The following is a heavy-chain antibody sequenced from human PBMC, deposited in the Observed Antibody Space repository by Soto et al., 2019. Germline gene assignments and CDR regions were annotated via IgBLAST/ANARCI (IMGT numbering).Heavy chain of an antibody. D-gene: IGHD4-17*01. Sequence: ASVKVSCKASGGTFSSYTISWVRQAPGQGLEWMGRIIPILGIANYAQKFQGRVTITADKSTSTAYMELSSLRSEDTAVYYCARGGHGDRTNLFDYWGQGTLVTVSS. J-gene: IGHJ4*02. CDR1: GGTFSSYT. CDR3: ARGGHGDRTNLFDY. V-gene: IGHV1-69*02. CDR2: IIPILGIA.